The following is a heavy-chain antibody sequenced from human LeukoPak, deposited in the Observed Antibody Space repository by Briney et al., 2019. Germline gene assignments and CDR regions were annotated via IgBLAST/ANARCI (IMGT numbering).Heavy chain of an antibody. Sequence: GSLRLSCAASGFTFSDYYMNWIRQAPGKGLEWIGYIYYSGSTNYNPSLKSRVTISLDTSQNQFSLKLSSVTAADTAVYFCARDYGDYFDYWGQGTLVTVSS. CDR1: GFTFSDYY. D-gene: IGHD4-17*01. CDR2: IYYSGST. J-gene: IGHJ4*02. CDR3: ARDYGDYFDY. V-gene: IGHV4-59*01.